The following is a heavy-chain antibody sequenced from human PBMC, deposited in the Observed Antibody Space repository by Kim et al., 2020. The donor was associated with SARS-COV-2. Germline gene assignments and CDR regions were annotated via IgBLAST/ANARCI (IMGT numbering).Heavy chain of an antibody. CDR3: ARRGSSWYSQIDY. CDR2: ISSSSTYT. J-gene: IGHJ4*02. D-gene: IGHD6-13*01. V-gene: IGHV3-11*03. CDR1: GFTFSDYY. Sequence: GGSLRLSCAASGFTFSDYYMSWIRQAPGKGLEWASYISSSSTYTNYADSVKGRFTISRDNAENSLYLQMNSLRAEDTAVYYCARRGSSWYSQIDYWGQGTLVTVSS.